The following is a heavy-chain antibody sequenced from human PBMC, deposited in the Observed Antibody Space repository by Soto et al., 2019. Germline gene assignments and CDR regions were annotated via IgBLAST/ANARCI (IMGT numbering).Heavy chain of an antibody. V-gene: IGHV3-23*01. CDR3: AKGVAASYYYYMDV. Sequence: EVQLLESGGGLVQPGGSLRLSCAASGFTFSSYAMSWVRQAPGKGLEWVSGISGSGGSTYYADSVKGRFTISRDNSKNTLYLQMNSLRAEDTAVYYCAKGVAASYYYYMDVWGKGTTVTVSS. D-gene: IGHD2-15*01. J-gene: IGHJ6*03. CDR2: ISGSGGST. CDR1: GFTFSSYA.